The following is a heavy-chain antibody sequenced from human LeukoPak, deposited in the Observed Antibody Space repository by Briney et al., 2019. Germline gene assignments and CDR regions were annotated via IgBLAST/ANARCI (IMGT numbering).Heavy chain of an antibody. CDR1: GYTFTIYG. Sequence: ASVKVSCKASGYTFTIYGISWVRQAPGQGLEWMGWISAYNGNTNYAPKLQGRVTMTTDTSTGTAYMDLGSLRSDDTAVYYCASAREASSSSRSFDYWGQGTLVTVSS. CDR3: ASAREASSSSRSFDY. CDR2: ISAYNGNT. J-gene: IGHJ4*02. D-gene: IGHD6-6*01. V-gene: IGHV1-18*01.